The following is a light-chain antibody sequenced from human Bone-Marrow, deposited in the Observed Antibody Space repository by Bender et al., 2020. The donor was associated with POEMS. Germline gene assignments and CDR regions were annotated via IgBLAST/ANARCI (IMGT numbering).Light chain of an antibody. CDR3: SSYAGGFTWV. CDR2: DVS. V-gene: IGLV2-11*01. CDR1: SSDVDNYIY. J-gene: IGLJ3*02. Sequence: QSALTQPRSVSGSPGQSVTISCTGASSDVDNYIYVSWFQQRPGKAPNLMIYDVSRRPSGVPDRFSGSKSGNTASLTISGLQPEDEADYHWSSYAGGFTWVFGGGTKLTVL.